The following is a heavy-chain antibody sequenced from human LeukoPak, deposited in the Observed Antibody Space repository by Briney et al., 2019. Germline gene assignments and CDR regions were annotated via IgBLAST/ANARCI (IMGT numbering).Heavy chain of an antibody. J-gene: IGHJ4*02. Sequence: GGSLRLSCAASGFTFSTYWMSWVRQAPGKGLEWVANIKQDGSEKYYVDSVKGRFTISRDNAKKSLYLQMNSLRVEDTTVYYCARVRNYYDSGSYHYYFDCWGQGTLVTVSP. CDR3: ARVRNYYDSGSYHYYFDC. D-gene: IGHD3-10*01. CDR1: GFTFSTYW. CDR2: IKQDGSEK. V-gene: IGHV3-7*04.